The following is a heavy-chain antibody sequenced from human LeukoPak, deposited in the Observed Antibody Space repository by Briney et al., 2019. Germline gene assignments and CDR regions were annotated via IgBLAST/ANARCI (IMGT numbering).Heavy chain of an antibody. J-gene: IGHJ6*02. CDR3: ARGEGWELLGYYYGMDV. Sequence: GASVKVSCKASGYTFTSYDINWVRQATGQGLEWMGWMNPNSGNTGYAQKFQGRVTMTRNTSISTAYMELSSLRSEDTAVYYCARGEGWELLGYYYGMDVWGQGTTVTVSS. CDR1: GYTFTSYD. V-gene: IGHV1-8*01. D-gene: IGHD1-26*01. CDR2: MNPNSGNT.